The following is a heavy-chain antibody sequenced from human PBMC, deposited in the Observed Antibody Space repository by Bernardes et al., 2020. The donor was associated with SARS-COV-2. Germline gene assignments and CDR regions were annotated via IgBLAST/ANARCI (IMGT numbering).Heavy chain of an antibody. CDR3: AKVGGDGYNYAFDI. CDR1: GYTFTGYY. CDR2: INPNSGGT. Sequence: ASLKVSCKASGYTFTGYYIHWVRQAPGQGLEWMGWINPNSGGTNYAQKFQGRVTMTRDTSISTAYMELSSLRSDDTAVYYCAKVGGDGYNYAFDIWGQGTMVTVSS. V-gene: IGHV1-2*02. D-gene: IGHD5-12*01. J-gene: IGHJ3*02.